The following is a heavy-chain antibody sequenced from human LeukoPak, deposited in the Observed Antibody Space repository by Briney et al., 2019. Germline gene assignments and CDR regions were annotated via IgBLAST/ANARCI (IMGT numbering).Heavy chain of an antibody. J-gene: IGHJ4*02. Sequence: PGGSLRHSCAASGFTFSSYWMSWVRQAPGKGLEWVANIKQDGSEKYYVDSVKGRFTISRDNAKKSVYLQMNSLRGEDTAMYYCATDGGPFDNWGQGTLVTVSS. CDR1: GFTFSSYW. CDR3: ATDGGPFDN. CDR2: IKQDGSEK. D-gene: IGHD3-3*01. V-gene: IGHV3-7*01.